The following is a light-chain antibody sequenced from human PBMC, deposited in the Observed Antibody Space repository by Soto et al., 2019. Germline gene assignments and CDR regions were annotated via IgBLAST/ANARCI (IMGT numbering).Light chain of an antibody. Sequence: DIQMTQSPSTLSASVGDRVTITCRASQSISSWLAWYQQRPGKAPKLLIYKASSLESGVPSRFSGSGSGTVFTLTISSLQPDDFATYYCQQYNSYCSFGQGTKVEIK. CDR1: QSISSW. J-gene: IGKJ1*01. CDR2: KAS. V-gene: IGKV1-5*03. CDR3: QQYNSYCS.